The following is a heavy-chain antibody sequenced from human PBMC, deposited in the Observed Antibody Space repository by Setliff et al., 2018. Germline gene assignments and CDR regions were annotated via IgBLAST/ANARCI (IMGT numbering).Heavy chain of an antibody. Sequence: PGGSLRLSCAASGFAFSNYEMNWVRQAPGKGLEWISYISNSDPTIYYADSVKGRFTVSSDNAKNSLYLQMNSLRSDDTAVYYCARALGATITHFDYWGQGTLVTVS. D-gene: IGHD1-26*01. CDR1: GFAFSNYE. CDR3: ARALGATITHFDY. V-gene: IGHV3-48*03. CDR2: ISNSDPTI. J-gene: IGHJ4*02.